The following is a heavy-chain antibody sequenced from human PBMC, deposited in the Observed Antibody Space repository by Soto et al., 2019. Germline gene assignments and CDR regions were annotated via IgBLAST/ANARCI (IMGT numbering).Heavy chain of an antibody. J-gene: IGHJ4*02. Sequence: SSENLSLTCTVSGGSVSSSSYYWGWIRQPPGKGLEWIGTIYYTGSTSYSPSLKRRVTISVDTSKTQFSLNLSSVTATDTAVYYCAGRRAGDYYFDYGGQVTLVIGS. CDR1: GGSVSSSSYY. CDR3: AGRRAGDYYFDY. D-gene: IGHD3-10*01. V-gene: IGHV4-39*01. CDR2: IYYTGST.